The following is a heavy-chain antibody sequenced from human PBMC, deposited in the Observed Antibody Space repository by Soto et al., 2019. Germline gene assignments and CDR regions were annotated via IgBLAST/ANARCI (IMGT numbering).Heavy chain of an antibody. J-gene: IGHJ5*02. CDR1: GYSFTRYD. CDR2: MNPKTGNT. CDR3: TYSSGWAELQS. D-gene: IGHD6-19*01. V-gene: IGHV1-8*01. Sequence: QVQLVQSGAEVKKPGASVKVSCKASGYSFTRYDINWVRQATGHGIEWMGWMNPKTGNTGYAQKFQGRVTMTRNTTIITAYMELRSLRSEDTAIYYCTYSSGWAELQSWGQGTLVTVSS.